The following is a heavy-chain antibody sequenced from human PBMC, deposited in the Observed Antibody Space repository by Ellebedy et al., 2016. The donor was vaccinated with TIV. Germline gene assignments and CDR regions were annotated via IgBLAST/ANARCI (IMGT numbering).Heavy chain of an antibody. CDR2: IYSGGST. D-gene: IGHD5-18*01. V-gene: IGHV3-66*01. J-gene: IGHJ6*02. CDR1: GFTVSSTH. Sequence: PGGSLRLSCAASGFTVSSTHMTWVRQAPGKGLEWVSIIYSGGSTYYADSVKGRFTISRDNSKNTLYLQMNSLRAEDTAVYYCARDLGYSYGHYGMDVWGQGTTVTVSS. CDR3: ARDLGYSYGHYGMDV.